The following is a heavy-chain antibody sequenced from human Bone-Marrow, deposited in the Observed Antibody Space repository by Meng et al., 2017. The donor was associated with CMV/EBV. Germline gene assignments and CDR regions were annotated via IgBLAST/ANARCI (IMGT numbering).Heavy chain of an antibody. J-gene: IGHJ6*02. D-gene: IGHD3-10*01. CDR2: IYYSGSI. Sequence: GSLRLSCTVSGGSVSSGSYYWSWIRQPPGKGLEWIGYIYYSGSINYNPSLKSRVTISVDTSKNQFSLKLSSVTAADTAVYYCARFPVNMVRGVIRPLNGMDVWGQGTTVTVSS. CDR1: GGSVSSGSYY. V-gene: IGHV4-61*01. CDR3: ARFPVNMVRGVIRPLNGMDV.